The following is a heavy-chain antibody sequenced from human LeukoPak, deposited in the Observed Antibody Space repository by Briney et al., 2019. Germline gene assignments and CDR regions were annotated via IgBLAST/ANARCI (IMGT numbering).Heavy chain of an antibody. CDR3: ARLWSGYYYYMDV. CDR2: IYTSGST. CDR1: GGSISSYY. D-gene: IGHD3-3*01. V-gene: IGHV4-4*09. J-gene: IGHJ6*03. Sequence: PSETLSLTCTVSGGSISSYYWSWIRQPPGKGLEWIGCIYTSGSTNYNPSLKSRVTISVDTSKNQFSLKLSSVTAADTAVYYCARLWSGYYYYMDVWGKGTTVTVSS.